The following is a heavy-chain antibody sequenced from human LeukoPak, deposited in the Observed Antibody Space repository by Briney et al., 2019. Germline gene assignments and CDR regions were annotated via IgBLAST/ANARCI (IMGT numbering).Heavy chain of an antibody. J-gene: IGHJ6*03. CDR1: GGSISSHY. D-gene: IGHD2-2*01. CDR2: IYYSEST. CDR3: ARRTRQLLPPLYYYYMDV. Sequence: SETLSLTCTVSGGSISSHYWSWIRQPPGKGLEWIGYIYYSESTNYNPSLKSRVTISVDTSKNQFSLKLSSVTAADTAVYYCARRTRQLLPPLYYYYMDVWGQGTLVTVSS. V-gene: IGHV4-59*11.